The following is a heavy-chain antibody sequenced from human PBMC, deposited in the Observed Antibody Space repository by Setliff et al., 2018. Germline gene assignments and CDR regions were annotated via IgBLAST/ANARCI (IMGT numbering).Heavy chain of an antibody. Sequence: SETLSLTCTVSGGSISSYYWSWIRQPPGKGLEWIGSIYYSGSTYYNPSLKSRVTMSIDTSKNQFSLKLNSVTAADMAVYYCAREQWLDPPGYYYMDVWAKGTTVTVSS. D-gene: IGHD6-19*01. J-gene: IGHJ6*03. CDR1: GGSISSYY. CDR3: AREQWLDPPGYYYMDV. CDR2: IYYSGST. V-gene: IGHV4-59*12.